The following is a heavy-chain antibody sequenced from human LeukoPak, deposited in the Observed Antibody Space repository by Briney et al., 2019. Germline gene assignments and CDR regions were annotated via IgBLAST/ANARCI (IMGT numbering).Heavy chain of an antibody. V-gene: IGHV4-39*07. Sequence: SETLSLTCTVSGGSINSSSYYWGWIRQPPGKGLEWIGSIFYSGNTYDNPSLKSRVTILVDTSKNQFSLKLSSVTAADTAVYYCARGLSSSWYWLDPWGQGTLVTVSS. CDR3: ARGLSSSWYWLDP. D-gene: IGHD6-13*01. CDR1: GGSINSSSYY. CDR2: IFYSGNT. J-gene: IGHJ5*02.